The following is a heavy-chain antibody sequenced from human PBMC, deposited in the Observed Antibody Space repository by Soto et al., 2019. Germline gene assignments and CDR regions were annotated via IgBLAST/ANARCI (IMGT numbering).Heavy chain of an antibody. Sequence: QVQLVQSETEVKKPGDSVRVSCRASGYSLTNFAMHWVRRAPGHRLEWMGWINGGNGYTRFSHEFQGRVAITRDTSATTAYMELTSLRSEDTAVYYCARGNLDRRKHLDFWGQGTLAIVSS. CDR1: GYSLTNFA. CDR2: INGGNGYT. CDR3: ARGNLDRRKHLDF. J-gene: IGHJ4*02. V-gene: IGHV1-3*01.